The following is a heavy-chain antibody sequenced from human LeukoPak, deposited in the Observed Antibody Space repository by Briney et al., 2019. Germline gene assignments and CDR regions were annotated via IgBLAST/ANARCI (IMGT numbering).Heavy chain of an antibody. CDR2: ISGSGGST. D-gene: IGHD2-2*01. CDR3: AKDIVVVPAANFDY. CDR1: GFTFSSYA. Sequence: GGSLRLSCAASGFTFSSYAMSWVRQAPGKGLGWVSAISGSGGSTYYADSVKGRFTISRDNSKNTLYLQMNSLRAEDTAVYYCAKDIVVVPAANFDYRGQGTLVTVSS. J-gene: IGHJ4*02. V-gene: IGHV3-23*01.